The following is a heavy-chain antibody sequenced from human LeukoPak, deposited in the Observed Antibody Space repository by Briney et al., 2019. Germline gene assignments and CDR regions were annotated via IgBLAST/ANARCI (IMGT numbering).Heavy chain of an antibody. V-gene: IGHV3-11*04. J-gene: IGHJ4*02. CDR1: GFTFSDYY. Sequence: PGGSLRLSCAASGFTFSDYYMSWIRQAPGKGLEWVSYISSSGSTIYYADSAKGRFTISRDNAKNSLYLQMNSLRAEDTAVYYCARDVKKVVVIFDYWGQGTLVTVSS. CDR2: ISSSGSTI. D-gene: IGHD3-22*01. CDR3: ARDVKKVVVIFDY.